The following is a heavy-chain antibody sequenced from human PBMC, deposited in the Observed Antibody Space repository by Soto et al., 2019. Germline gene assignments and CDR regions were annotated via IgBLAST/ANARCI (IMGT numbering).Heavy chain of an antibody. Sequence: SETLSLTCTVSGGSISSSSYYWGWIRQPPGKGLEWIGSIYYSGSTYYNPSLKSRVTISVDTSKNQFSLKLSSVTAADAAVYYCARHKYHSSGTYFDYWGQGTLVTVSS. CDR2: IYYSGST. CDR1: GGSISSSSYY. V-gene: IGHV4-39*01. D-gene: IGHD3-22*01. J-gene: IGHJ4*02. CDR3: ARHKYHSSGTYFDY.